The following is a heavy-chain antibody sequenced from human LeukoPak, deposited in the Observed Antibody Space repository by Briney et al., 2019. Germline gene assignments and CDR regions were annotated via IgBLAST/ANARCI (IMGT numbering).Heavy chain of an antibody. CDR1: GYTFTSYD. CDR3: ARRTIAAAGSDFDY. Sequence: GASVKVSCKASGYTFTSYDINWVRQATGQGLEWMGWMNPNSGNTGYAQKFQGRVTMTRNTSISTAYMELSSLRSEHTAVYYCARRTIAAAGSDFDYWGQGTLVTVSS. D-gene: IGHD6-13*01. CDR2: MNPNSGNT. J-gene: IGHJ4*02. V-gene: IGHV1-8*01.